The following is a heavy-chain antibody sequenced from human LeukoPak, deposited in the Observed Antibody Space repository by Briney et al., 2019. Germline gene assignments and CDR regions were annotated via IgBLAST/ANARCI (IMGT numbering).Heavy chain of an antibody. CDR3: ARATIFGVVYYFDY. V-gene: IGHV4-31*03. J-gene: IGHJ4*02. D-gene: IGHD3-3*01. CDR2: IYYSGST. CDR1: GGSISSADYY. Sequence: SETLSLTCTVSGGSISSADYYWSWIRQHPGKGLEWIGYIYYSGSTYSNPSLKSRLTISVDTSKNQFSPKLSSVTAADTAVYYCARATIFGVVYYFDYWGQGTLVTVSS.